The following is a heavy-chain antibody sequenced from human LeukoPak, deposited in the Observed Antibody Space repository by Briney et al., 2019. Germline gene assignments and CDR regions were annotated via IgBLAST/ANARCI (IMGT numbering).Heavy chain of an antibody. V-gene: IGHV4-38-2*02. CDR3: ARVHFDFWSGPDPRYYFDY. J-gene: IGHJ4*02. CDR1: GYSISSGYY. CDR2: INHSGGT. D-gene: IGHD3-3*01. Sequence: SETLSLTCTVSGYSISSGYYWGWIRQPPGKGLELIGSINHSGGTYYNPSLKSRVTISVDTSKNQFSLKLSSVTAADTAVYYCARVHFDFWSGPDPRYYFDYWGQGTLVTVSS.